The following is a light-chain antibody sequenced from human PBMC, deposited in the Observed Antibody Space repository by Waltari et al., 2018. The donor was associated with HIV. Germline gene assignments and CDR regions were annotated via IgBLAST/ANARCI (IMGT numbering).Light chain of an antibody. CDR2: KAS. CDR1: QFINNW. CDR3: QQYHSYSS. V-gene: IGKV1-5*03. J-gene: IGKJ3*01. Sequence: DIQITQSPSTLSASVGDRVTISCRPSQFINNWLAGYQQKPGQAPKLLIYKASTLESGVPSRFSGGGSGTDFTLTISSLQPDDFATYFCQQYHSYSSFGPGTIVDMK.